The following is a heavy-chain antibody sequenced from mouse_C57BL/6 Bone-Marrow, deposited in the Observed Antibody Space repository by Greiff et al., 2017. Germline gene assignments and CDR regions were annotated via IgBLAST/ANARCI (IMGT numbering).Heavy chain of an antibody. Sequence: QVQLQQPGAELVMPGASVKLSCKASGYTFTSYWMHWVKQRPGQGLEWIGEIDPSDSYTNYNQKFKGKSTLTVDKSSSTAYMQLSSLTSEDSAVYYSARGDYYGPWLAYWGQGTLVTVSA. CDR2: IDPSDSYT. CDR3: ARGDYYGPWLAY. J-gene: IGHJ3*01. CDR1: GYTFTSYW. D-gene: IGHD1-1*01. V-gene: IGHV1-69*01.